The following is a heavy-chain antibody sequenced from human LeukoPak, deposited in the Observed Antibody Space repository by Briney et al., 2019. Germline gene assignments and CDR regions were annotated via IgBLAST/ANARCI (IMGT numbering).Heavy chain of an antibody. D-gene: IGHD3-10*01. Sequence: GGSLRLSCAASGFTFRNYAMNWVRQAPGKGLEWVSVISGSGSGTYYIDSVKGRFTISRDNFKNTLYLQMNSLRAEDTAVYYCAKSVLSSGGDYYHGMDVWGQGTTVTVSS. J-gene: IGHJ6*02. V-gene: IGHV3-23*01. CDR1: GFTFRNYA. CDR2: ISGSGSGT. CDR3: AKSVLSSGGDYYHGMDV.